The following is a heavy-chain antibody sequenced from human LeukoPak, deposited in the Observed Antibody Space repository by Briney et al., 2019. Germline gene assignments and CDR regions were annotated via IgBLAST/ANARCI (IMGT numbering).Heavy chain of an antibody. CDR1: GGSISSYY. CDR3: ARRGDQTTVITTPFDY. D-gene: IGHD4-17*01. V-gene: IGHV4-59*08. CDR2: IYYSGST. Sequence: SETLSLTCTVSGGSISSYYWSWIRQPPGKGLEWIGYIYYSGSTNYNPSLKSRVTISVDTSKNQFSLKLSSVTAADTAVYYCARRGDQTTVITTPFDYWGQGTLVTVSS. J-gene: IGHJ4*02.